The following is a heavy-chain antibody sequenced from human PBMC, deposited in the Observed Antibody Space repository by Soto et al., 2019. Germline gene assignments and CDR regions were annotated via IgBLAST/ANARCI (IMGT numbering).Heavy chain of an antibody. J-gene: IGHJ5*02. CDR1: GYTFFTYD. D-gene: IGHD5-12*01. CDR2: ISTYSGDT. CDR3: ARHHGPTTSENWFDP. V-gene: IGHV1-18*01. Sequence: ASVKVSWKASGYTFFTYDISWVRQAPGQGLEWMGWISTYSGDTKYAQKFQGRVTMTTDTSTTTAYLELRSLRSDDTAVYYCARHHGPTTSENWFDPWGQGTLVTVSS.